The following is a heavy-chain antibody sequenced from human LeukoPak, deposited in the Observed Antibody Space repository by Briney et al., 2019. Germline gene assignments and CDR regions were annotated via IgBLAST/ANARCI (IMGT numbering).Heavy chain of an antibody. Sequence: PSETLSLTCTVSGGSISSGGYYWSWIRQPPGKGLEWIGYIYQSGSTYYNPSLKSRATISVDTSKNQFSLKLNSVTAADTAVYYCARGEWELLRTDYWGQGTLVTVSS. CDR1: GGSISSGGYY. CDR2: IYQSGST. D-gene: IGHD1-26*01. J-gene: IGHJ4*02. CDR3: ARGEWELLRTDY. V-gene: IGHV4-30-2*01.